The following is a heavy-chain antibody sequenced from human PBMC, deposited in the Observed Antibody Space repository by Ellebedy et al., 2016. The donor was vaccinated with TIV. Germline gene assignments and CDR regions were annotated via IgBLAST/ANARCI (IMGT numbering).Heavy chain of an antibody. J-gene: IGHJ6*02. CDR1: GYTFTSYG. CDR2: ISAYNGNT. Sequence: AASVKVSCKASGYTFTSYGISWVRQAPGQGLEWMGWISAYNGNTNYAQKLQGRVTMTTDTSTSTAYMELRSLRSDDTAVYYCARVVVIGGRFYGYYYYGMDVWGQGTTVTVSS. CDR3: ARVVVIGGRFYGYYYYGMDV. D-gene: IGHD3-10*01. V-gene: IGHV1-18*01.